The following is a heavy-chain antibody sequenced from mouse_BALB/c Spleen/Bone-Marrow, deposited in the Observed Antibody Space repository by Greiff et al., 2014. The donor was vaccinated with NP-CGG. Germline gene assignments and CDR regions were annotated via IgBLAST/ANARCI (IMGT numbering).Heavy chain of an antibody. CDR1: GFAFSSYD. CDR3: TIHDSYYPYYYAMDY. D-gene: IGHD2-3*01. J-gene: IGHJ4*01. CDR2: ISHGGGTT. Sequence: EVQRVESGGGLVKPGGSLKLSCAASGFAFSSYDMSWVRQTPEKRLEWVAYISHGGGTTYYSDTVKGRFTISRDNAKNTLYLQMISLKTQDTANYYCTIHDSYYPYYYAMDYWGQGTSVTVSS. V-gene: IGHV5-12-1*01.